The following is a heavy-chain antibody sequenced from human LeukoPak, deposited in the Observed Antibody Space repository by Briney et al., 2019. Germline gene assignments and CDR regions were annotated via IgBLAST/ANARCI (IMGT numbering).Heavy chain of an antibody. CDR3: ARDSRPLWFGEFPPGYYYGMDV. CDR1: GFTFSRYW. Sequence: PGGSLRLSCAASGFTFSRYWMHWVRQAPGKGLVWVSRINTDGSTTSYADSVKGRFTISRDNAKNSLYLQMNSLRAEDTAVYYCARDSRPLWFGEFPPGYYYGMDVWGQGTTVTVSS. CDR2: INTDGSTT. D-gene: IGHD3-10*01. J-gene: IGHJ6*02. V-gene: IGHV3-74*01.